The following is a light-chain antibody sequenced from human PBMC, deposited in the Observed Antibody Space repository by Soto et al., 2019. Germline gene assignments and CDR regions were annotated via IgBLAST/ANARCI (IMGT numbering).Light chain of an antibody. CDR1: SSDVGGYNY. Sequence: QSALTQPPSASGSPGQSVTISCTGTSSDVGGYNYVSWYQQHPGKAPKLMIYEVSKRPSGVPDRFSGSKSGNTASLTVSGLQADDEADYCCSSYAGSNNWVFGGGTKLTVL. V-gene: IGLV2-8*01. CDR3: SSYAGSNNWV. J-gene: IGLJ2*01. CDR2: EVS.